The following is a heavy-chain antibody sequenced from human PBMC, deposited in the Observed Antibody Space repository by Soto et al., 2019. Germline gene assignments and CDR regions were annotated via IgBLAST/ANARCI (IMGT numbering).Heavy chain of an antibody. V-gene: IGHV1-69*02. D-gene: IGHD3-10*01. Sequence: QVQLVQSGAEVKKPGSSVKVSCKASGGTFSSYTISWVRQAPGQGLEWMGRIIPILGIANYAQKFQGRVTITADKSTRTAYMELSSLRSEDTAVYYCARGPMVRGVIPFDYCGQGTLVTVSS. CDR2: IIPILGIA. CDR3: ARGPMVRGVIPFDY. J-gene: IGHJ4*02. CDR1: GGTFSSYT.